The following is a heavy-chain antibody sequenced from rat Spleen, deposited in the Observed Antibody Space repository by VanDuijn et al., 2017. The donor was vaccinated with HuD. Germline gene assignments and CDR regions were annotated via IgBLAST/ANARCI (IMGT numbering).Heavy chain of an antibody. CDR2: ISYDGSST. D-gene: IGHD1-4*01. J-gene: IGHJ2*01. V-gene: IGHV5-7*01. CDR3: ARDRAAFDY. Sequence: EVQLVESGGGLVQPGRTLKLSCAASGFTFSDYNMAWVRQAPKKGLEWVATISYDGSSTYYRDSVKGQFTISRDNAKSTLYLQMDSLRSEDTATYYCARDRAAFDYWGQGVMVTVSS. CDR1: GFTFSDYN.